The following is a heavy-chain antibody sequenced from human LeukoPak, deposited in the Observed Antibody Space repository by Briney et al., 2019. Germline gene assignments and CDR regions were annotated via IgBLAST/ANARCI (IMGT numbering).Heavy chain of an antibody. J-gene: IGHJ4*02. CDR2: IHYSGRT. CDR1: GGSISSNTYY. CDR3: ARHTPATVGTYFDY. Sequence: SETLSLTCTVSGGSISSNTYYWGWIRQTPEKGLDWIGSIHYSGRTLYNPSLDSRVTISVDTSTHQFSLRLTSVTGADTAVYYCARHTPATVGTYFDYWGQGTLVTVSS. V-gene: IGHV4-39*01. D-gene: IGHD1-26*01.